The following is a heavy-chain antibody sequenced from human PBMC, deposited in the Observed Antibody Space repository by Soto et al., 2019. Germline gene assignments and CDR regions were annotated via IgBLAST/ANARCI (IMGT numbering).Heavy chain of an antibody. V-gene: IGHV1-69*13. Sequence: SVKVSCKASGGTFSSYAISWVRQAPGQGLEWMGGIIPIFGTANYAQKFQGRVTITADESTSTAYMELSSLRSEDTAVYYCARVRGSGAYSLPFDYWGQGTLVTVSS. D-gene: IGHD6-25*01. CDR1: GGTFSSYA. CDR2: IIPIFGTA. J-gene: IGHJ4*02. CDR3: ARVRGSGAYSLPFDY.